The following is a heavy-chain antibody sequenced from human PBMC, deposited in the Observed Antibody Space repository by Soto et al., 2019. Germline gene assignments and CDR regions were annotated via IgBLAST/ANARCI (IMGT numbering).Heavy chain of an antibody. CDR3: ARTLSLVATPYSRLTFNSAFDI. CDR1: GGTFSSYT. CDR2: IIPILGIA. D-gene: IGHD5-12*01. J-gene: IGHJ3*02. Sequence: QVQLVQSGAEVKKPGSSVKVSCKASGGTFSSYTISWVRQAPGQGLEWMGRIIPILGIANYAQKFQGRVTITADKSTSTAYMELSSLRSEDTAVYYCARTLSLVATPYSRLTFNSAFDIWGQGTMVTVSS. V-gene: IGHV1-69*02.